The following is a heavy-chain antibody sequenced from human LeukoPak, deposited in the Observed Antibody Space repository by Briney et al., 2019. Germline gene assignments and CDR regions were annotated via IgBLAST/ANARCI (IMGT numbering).Heavy chain of an antibody. CDR2: ISAYNGNT. Sequence: GASVKVSCKASGYTFTSYGISWVRQAPGQGLEWMGWISAYNGNTNYAQKLQGRVTVTRATSLSTVYMELSGLRSDDTAVYYCARHTSWYPNDYWGQGTLVTVSS. V-gene: IGHV1-18*01. CDR3: ARHTSWYPNDY. D-gene: IGHD1-14*01. CDR1: GYTFTSYG. J-gene: IGHJ4*02.